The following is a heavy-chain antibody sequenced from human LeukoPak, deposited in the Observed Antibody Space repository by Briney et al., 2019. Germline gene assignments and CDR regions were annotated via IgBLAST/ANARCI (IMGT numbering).Heavy chain of an antibody. Sequence: SETLSLTCGVSGGSISSSNWWSWVRQPPGKGLEWIGEIYHSGSTNYNPSLKSRVTISVDKSKNQFSLKLSSVTAADTAVYYCARSGSYYYYGMDVWGQGTTVTVSS. D-gene: IGHD3-10*01. J-gene: IGHJ6*02. CDR2: IYHSGST. V-gene: IGHV4-4*02. CDR1: GGSISSSNW. CDR3: ARSGSYYYYGMDV.